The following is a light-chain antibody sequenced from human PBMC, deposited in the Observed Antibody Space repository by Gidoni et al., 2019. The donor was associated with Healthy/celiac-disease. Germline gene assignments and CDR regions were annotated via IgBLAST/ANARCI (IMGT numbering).Light chain of an antibody. CDR1: QSVSSN. CDR3: QQYNNWPSWT. CDR2: GAS. J-gene: IGKJ1*01. Sequence: EIVFTQSPATLSVSPGERATLSCRASQSVSSNLAWYQQKPGQAPRLLIYGASTRATGIPARFSGSGSGTEFTLTISSLQSEDFAVYYCQQYNNWPSWTFXQXTKVEIK. V-gene: IGKV3-15*01.